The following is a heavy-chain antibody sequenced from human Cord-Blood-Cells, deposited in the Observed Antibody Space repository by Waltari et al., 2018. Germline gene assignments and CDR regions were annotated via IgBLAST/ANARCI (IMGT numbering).Heavy chain of an antibody. V-gene: IGHV4-34*01. CDR3: ARHYYYDSSGYYYWFDP. CDR2: INHSGST. CDR1: GGSFSGYY. D-gene: IGHD3-22*01. J-gene: IGHJ5*02. Sequence: QVQLQQWGAGLLKPSETLSLTCAVYGGSFSGYYWSWIRQPPGKGLEWIGEINHSGSTNNNPCLKSRVTISVDTSKNQFSLKLSSVTAADTAVYYCARHYYYDSSGYYYWFDPWGQGTLVTVSS.